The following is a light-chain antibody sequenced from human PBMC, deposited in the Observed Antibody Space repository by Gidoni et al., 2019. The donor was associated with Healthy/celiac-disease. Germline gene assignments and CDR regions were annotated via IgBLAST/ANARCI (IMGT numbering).Light chain of an antibody. CDR1: SSNIGRNY. V-gene: IGLV1-47*01. J-gene: IGLJ3*02. CDR3: AAWDDSLSGDWV. CDR2: RNN. Sequence: QSVLTQPPSASGTPGQRVTISCSGSSSNIGRNYVYWYQQLPGTAPKLLIYRNNQRPSGVPDRFSGSKSGTSASLAISGLRSEDEADYYCAAWDDSLSGDWVFGGGTKLTVL.